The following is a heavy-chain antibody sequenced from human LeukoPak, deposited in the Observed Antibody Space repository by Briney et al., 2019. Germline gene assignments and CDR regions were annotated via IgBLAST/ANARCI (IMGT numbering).Heavy chain of an antibody. CDR2: IIPILGIA. D-gene: IGHD6-13*01. CDR3: SDIAAAGGAFDI. J-gene: IGHJ3*02. V-gene: IGHV1-69*04. Sequence: SVKVSCKASGGTFSSYAISWVRQAPGQGLEWMGRIIPILGIANYAQKFQGRVTITADKSTSTAYMELSSLRSEDTAVYYCSDIAAAGGAFDIWGQGTMVTVSS. CDR1: GGTFSSYA.